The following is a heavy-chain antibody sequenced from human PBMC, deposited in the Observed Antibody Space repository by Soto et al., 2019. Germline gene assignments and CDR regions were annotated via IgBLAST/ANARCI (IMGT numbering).Heavy chain of an antibody. CDR2: IYWDDDK. J-gene: IGHJ4*02. CDR3: AHIPGDSLAFDY. CDR1: GFSLNTRGVA. D-gene: IGHD3-16*01. V-gene: IGHV2-5*02. Sequence: QITLKESGPTLVKPTQTLTLTCTFSGFSLNTRGVAVGWIRQPPGKALEWLALIYWDDDKRYSPSLKSRLTITKDTSRNQVVLTVTNMDPVDTATYYCAHIPGDSLAFDYWGQGTLVTVSS.